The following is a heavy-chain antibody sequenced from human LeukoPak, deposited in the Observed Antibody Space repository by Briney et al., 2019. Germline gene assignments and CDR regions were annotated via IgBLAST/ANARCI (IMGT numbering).Heavy chain of an antibody. CDR3: ARSRITMVRGVIIKAYYYYGMDV. CDR2: MNPNSGNT. J-gene: IGHJ6*02. Sequence: ASVKVSCKASGYTFTSYDINWVRQATGQGLEWMGWMNPNSGNTGYAQKFQGRVTMTRNTSISTAYMELSSLRSEDTAVYYCARSRITMVRGVIIKAYYYYGMDVWSQGTTVTVSS. V-gene: IGHV1-8*01. D-gene: IGHD3-10*01. CDR1: GYTFTSYD.